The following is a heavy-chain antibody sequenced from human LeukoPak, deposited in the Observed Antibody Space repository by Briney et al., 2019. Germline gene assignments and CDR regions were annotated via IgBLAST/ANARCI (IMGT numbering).Heavy chain of an antibody. CDR2: IIPIFGTA. Sequence: GASVKVSCKASGGTFSSYAISWVRQAPGQGLEWMGGIIPIFGTANYAQKFQGRVTITADESTSTAYMELSSLRSEDTAVYYCANGGDTAMVPFFDYWGQGTLVTVSS. CDR3: ANGGDTAMVPFFDY. D-gene: IGHD5-18*01. CDR1: GGTFSSYA. V-gene: IGHV1-69*13. J-gene: IGHJ4*02.